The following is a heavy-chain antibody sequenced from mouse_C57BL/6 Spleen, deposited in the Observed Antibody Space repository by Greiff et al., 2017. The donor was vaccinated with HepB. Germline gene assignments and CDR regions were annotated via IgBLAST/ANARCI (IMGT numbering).Heavy chain of an antibody. D-gene: IGHD1-1*01. V-gene: IGHV7-3*01. Sequence: EVKLMEPGGGLVQPGGSLSLSCAASGFTFTDYYMSWVRQPPGKALEWLGFIRNKANGYTTEYSASVKGRFTISRDNSQSILYLQMNALRAEDSATYYCARRGVVADAMDYWGQGTSVTVSS. CDR1: GFTFTDYY. CDR2: IRNKANGYTT. CDR3: ARRGVVADAMDY. J-gene: IGHJ4*01.